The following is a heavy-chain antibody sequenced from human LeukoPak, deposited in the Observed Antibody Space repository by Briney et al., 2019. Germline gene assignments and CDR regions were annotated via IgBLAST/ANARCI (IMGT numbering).Heavy chain of an antibody. J-gene: IGHJ5*02. V-gene: IGHV4/OR15-8*01. CDR2: IHDDGRT. D-gene: IGHD6-25*01. Sequence: SETLSVTCSVSGGSMSDSITWGWVRQHPGKGLEWLANIHDDGRTAPNPSLRSRLTISQDRSKNQFSLKVSSVTAADTAFYYCAKVLTAAGLDLWGQGILVTVSS. CDR1: GGSMSDSIT. CDR3: AKVLTAAGLDL.